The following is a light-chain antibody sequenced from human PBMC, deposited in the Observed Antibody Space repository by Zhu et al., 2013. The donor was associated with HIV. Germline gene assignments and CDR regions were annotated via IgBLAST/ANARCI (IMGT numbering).Light chain of an antibody. CDR1: QSVSSSY. V-gene: IGKV3-20*01. J-gene: IGKJ5*01. CDR3: QQYGGSPLIT. Sequence: EIVLTQSPGTLSLSPGERATLSCRASQSVSSSYLAWYQQKPGQAPRLLIHAASRRATGIPDRFTGSGSGTDFSLIINKLEPADFAVYYCQQYGGSPLITFGQGTRLEIK. CDR2: AAS.